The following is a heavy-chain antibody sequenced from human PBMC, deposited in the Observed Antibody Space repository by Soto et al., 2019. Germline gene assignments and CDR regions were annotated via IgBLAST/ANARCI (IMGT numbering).Heavy chain of an antibody. V-gene: IGHV3-9*01. CDR2: ISWHSGSI. CDR3: AKSERGDYGADAFDI. J-gene: IGHJ3*02. Sequence: PWGSLSLSCASSGITCADYAMHWVLQAPGKGLEWVSGISWHSGSIGSADSVKGRFTISRDNAKNSLYLQMNSLRAEDTALYFCAKSERGDYGADAFDIWGQGTMVTVSS. D-gene: IGHD4-17*01. CDR1: GITCADYA.